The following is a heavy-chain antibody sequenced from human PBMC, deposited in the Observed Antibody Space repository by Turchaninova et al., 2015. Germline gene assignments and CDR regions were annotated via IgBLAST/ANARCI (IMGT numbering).Heavy chain of an antibody. CDR3: ARQDGGGLYYFEN. CDR1: GYSFTSYW. CDR2: IYPGDSDT. J-gene: IGHJ4*02. V-gene: IGHV5-51*01. D-gene: IGHD5-12*01. Sequence: EVQLVPSGAAGKKTWAYLRISRQGSGYSFTSYWIGWVRRMPGKGLEWMGIIYPGDSDTRYIPSFQGQVTISVDKAISTAYLQWSSLKASDTAMYYCARQDGGGLYYFENWGQGTLVTVSS.